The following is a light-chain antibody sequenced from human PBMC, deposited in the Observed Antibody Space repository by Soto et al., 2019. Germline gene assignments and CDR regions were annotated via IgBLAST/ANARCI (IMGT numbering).Light chain of an antibody. Sequence: DIQMTQSPSSLSASVGDRVTITCRASQTFSNFLNWYQQKPGKAPKLLVYGASSLQSGVPSRFSGSGSGTDFTLTITSLQPEDFVTYYCQQSYSTPYTFGQGTKLQIK. CDR1: QTFSNF. J-gene: IGKJ2*01. CDR2: GAS. V-gene: IGKV1-39*01. CDR3: QQSYSTPYT.